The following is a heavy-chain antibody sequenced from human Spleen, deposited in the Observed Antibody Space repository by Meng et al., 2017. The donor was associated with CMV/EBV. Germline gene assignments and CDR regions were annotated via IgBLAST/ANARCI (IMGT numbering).Heavy chain of an antibody. D-gene: IGHD4-23*01. V-gene: IGHV3-30-3*01. CDR3: AREWAGGNGDVDDFDN. Sequence: GGSLRLSCAASGFTFSNYEMNWVRQAPGKGLEWVASISHDGSKKYYADSVTGRCTIARDNSKNTVFLKIHSLRTEDTAIYYCAREWAGGNGDVDDFDNWGQGTLVTVSS. CDR2: ISHDGSKK. J-gene: IGHJ3*02. CDR1: GFTFSNYE.